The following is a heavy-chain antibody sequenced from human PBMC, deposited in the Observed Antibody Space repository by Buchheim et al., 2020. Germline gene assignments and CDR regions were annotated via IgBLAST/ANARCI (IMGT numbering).Heavy chain of an antibody. D-gene: IGHD6-19*01. Sequence: EVQLVESGGGLVKPGGSLRLSCAASGFTFSSYSMNWVRQAPGKGLEWVSSISSSSSYIYYADSVKGRFTIFRDNAKNSLYLQMNSLRAEDTAVYYCATLPGIAVAGKVIDYWGQGTL. V-gene: IGHV3-21*01. J-gene: IGHJ4*02. CDR2: ISSSSSYI. CDR3: ATLPGIAVAGKVIDY. CDR1: GFTFSSYS.